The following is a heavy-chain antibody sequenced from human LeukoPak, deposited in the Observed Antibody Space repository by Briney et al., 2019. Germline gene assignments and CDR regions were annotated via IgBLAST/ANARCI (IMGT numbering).Heavy chain of an antibody. CDR3: AKSAAAGTEVDY. CDR1: GFTFSSYA. V-gene: IGHV3-30*07. CDR2: ISYDGSNK. Sequence: GGSLRLSCAASGFTFSSYAMHWVRQAPGKGLEWVAVISYDGSNKYYADSVKGRFTISRDNSKNTLYLQMNSLRAEDTAVYYCAKSAAAGTEVDYWGQGTLVTVSS. D-gene: IGHD6-13*01. J-gene: IGHJ4*02.